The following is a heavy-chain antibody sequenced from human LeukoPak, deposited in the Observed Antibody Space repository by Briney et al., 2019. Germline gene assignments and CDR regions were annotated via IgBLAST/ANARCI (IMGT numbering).Heavy chain of an antibody. J-gene: IGHJ4*02. Sequence: PSETLSLTCAVYGGSFSGYYWTWIRQSPGKGLEWIGYINYSGSTNYNPSLKSRVTISVDTSKNQFSLKLSSVTAADTAVYYCARSAPVFFDYWGQGTLVTVSS. CDR2: INYSGST. CDR3: ARSAPVFFDY. V-gene: IGHV4-59*08. CDR1: GGSFSGYY. D-gene: IGHD4/OR15-4a*01.